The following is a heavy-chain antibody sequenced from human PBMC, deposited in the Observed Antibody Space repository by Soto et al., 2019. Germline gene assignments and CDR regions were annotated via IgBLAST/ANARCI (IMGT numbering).Heavy chain of an antibody. J-gene: IGHJ5*02. CDR1: GFTFSTYA. CDR3: ARESPSNWFDP. V-gene: IGHV3-48*01. Sequence: PGGSLRLSCAASGFTFSTYAMNWVRQAPGKGLEWVSYISSSANTIYYADYVKGRFTISRDNAKNSLYMQMNRLRADDTAVYYCARESPSNWFDPWGQGTLVTVSS. CDR2: ISSSANTI.